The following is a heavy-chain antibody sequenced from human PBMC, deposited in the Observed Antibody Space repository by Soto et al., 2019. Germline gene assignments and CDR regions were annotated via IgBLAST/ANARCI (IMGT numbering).Heavy chain of an antibody. D-gene: IGHD6-19*01. V-gene: IGHV4-31*03. J-gene: IGHJ4*02. Sequence: TLSLTCTVSGGSISSGGYYWSWIRQHPGKGLEWIGYIYYSGSTYYNPSLKSRVTISVDTSKNQFSLKLSSVTVADTAVYYCARVGAVAGRGVYFDYWGQGTLVTVSS. CDR3: ARVGAVAGRGVYFDY. CDR2: IYYSGST. CDR1: GGSISSGGYY.